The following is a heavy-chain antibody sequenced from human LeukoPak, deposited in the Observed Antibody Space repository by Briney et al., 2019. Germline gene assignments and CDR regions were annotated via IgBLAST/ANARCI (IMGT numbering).Heavy chain of an antibody. Sequence: PGGSLRLSCAASGFTFSSHSMSWVRQAPGRGLEWISFISDDSYNIDYADSVRGRFTVSRDNAKNSLYLQMNSLRAEDTAVYYCARAYSGYDLPTWWGQGTLVTVSS. CDR2: ISDDSYNI. CDR1: GFTFSSHS. D-gene: IGHD5-12*01. J-gene: IGHJ4*02. CDR3: ARAYSGYDLPTW. V-gene: IGHV3-21*01.